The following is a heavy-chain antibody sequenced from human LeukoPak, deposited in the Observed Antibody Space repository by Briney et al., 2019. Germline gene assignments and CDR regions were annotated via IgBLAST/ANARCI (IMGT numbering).Heavy chain of an antibody. Sequence: PSETLSLTCTVSGGSISWDYWSWIRQSAGKGLEWIGRIYKSGSTNYNPSFRSRVTMSVDTSKNQFSLNVTSVTAADTAVYYCAREEYFQDSNGYSYYFHSWGQGSLVTVSS. CDR1: GGSISWDY. CDR2: IYKSGST. D-gene: IGHD3-22*01. J-gene: IGHJ4*02. CDR3: AREEYFQDSNGYSYYFHS. V-gene: IGHV4-4*07.